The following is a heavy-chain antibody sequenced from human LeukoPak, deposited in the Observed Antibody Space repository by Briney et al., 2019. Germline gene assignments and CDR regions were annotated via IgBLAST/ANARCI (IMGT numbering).Heavy chain of an antibody. D-gene: IGHD4-17*01. CDR1: GGSISSGDYY. CDR3: AREGTTVTTREWFDP. Sequence: SQTLSLTCTVSGGSISSGDYYWSWIRQPPGKGLEWIGYIYYSGSTYYNPSLKSRVTISVDTSKNQFSLKLSSVTAADTAVYHCAREGTTVTTREWFDPWGQGTLVTVSS. CDR2: IYYSGST. V-gene: IGHV4-30-4*08. J-gene: IGHJ5*02.